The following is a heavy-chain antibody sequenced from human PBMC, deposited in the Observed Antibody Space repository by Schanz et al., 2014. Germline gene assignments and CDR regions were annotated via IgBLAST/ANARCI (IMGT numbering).Heavy chain of an antibody. D-gene: IGHD6-13*01. CDR1: GYTFTSYG. CDR2: ISDYNADT. CDR3: AGATYSSSWYGGSEYFQH. Sequence: QVQLVQSGAEVKKPGASVKVSCKASGYTFTSYGISWVRQASGQGPEWMGWISDYNADTKYAQKVQGRVTMTTDTSTSTAYMELRSLRSDDTAVYYCAGATYSSSWYGGSEYFQHWGQGTLVTVSS. J-gene: IGHJ1*01. V-gene: IGHV1-18*04.